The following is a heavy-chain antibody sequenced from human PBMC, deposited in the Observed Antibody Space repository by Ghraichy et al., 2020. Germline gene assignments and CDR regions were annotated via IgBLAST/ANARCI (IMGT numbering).Heavy chain of an antibody. D-gene: IGHD5-12*01. CDR3: ARSYSGYEDAFDI. J-gene: IGHJ3*02. Sequence: GGSLRLSCKGSGYSFTSYWIGWVRQMPGKGLEWMGIIYPGDSDTRYSPSFQGQVTISADKSISTAYLQWSSLKASDTAMYYCARSYSGYEDAFDIWGQGTMVTVSS. CDR1: GYSFTSYW. CDR2: IYPGDSDT. V-gene: IGHV5-51*01.